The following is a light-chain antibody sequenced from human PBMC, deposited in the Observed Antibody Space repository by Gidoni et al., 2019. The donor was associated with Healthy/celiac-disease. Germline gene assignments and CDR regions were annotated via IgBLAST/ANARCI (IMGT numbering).Light chain of an antibody. J-gene: IGKJ3*01. V-gene: IGKV1-5*03. CDR3: QQSAGFT. CDR1: QSISSW. Sequence: DIQMTKSPSTLSASLGDRVTITCRASQSISSWLAWYQQKPGKAPKLLIYKASSLESGVPSRFSGSGSGTEFTLTISSLQPDDFATYYCQQSAGFTFGPGTKVDIK. CDR2: KAS.